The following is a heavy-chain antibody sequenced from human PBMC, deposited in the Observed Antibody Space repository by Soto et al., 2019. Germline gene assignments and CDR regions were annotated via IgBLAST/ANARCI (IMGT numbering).Heavy chain of an antibody. CDR1: GITFTSHA. J-gene: IGHJ6*03. D-gene: IGHD2-2*01. CDR3: ATNLGVPDAMDHSYYYYYMDV. CDR2: ISGSGGST. Sequence: GGSLRLSCAASGITFTSHAMSWVRQAPGKGLEWVSTISGSGGSTYYADPVKGRFTISRDNSKNTLYLQMNSLRAEDTALYYCATNLGVPDAMDHSYYYYYMDVWGKGTTVTVSS. V-gene: IGHV3-23*01.